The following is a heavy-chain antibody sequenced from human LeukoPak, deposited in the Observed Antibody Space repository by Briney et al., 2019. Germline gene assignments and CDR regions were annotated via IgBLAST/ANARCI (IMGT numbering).Heavy chain of an antibody. J-gene: IGHJ4*02. CDR1: GGSISNYY. V-gene: IGHV4-59*01. CDR2: IYYSGST. Sequence: LETLSLTCTVSGGSISNYYWSWIRQPPGKGLEWIGNIYYSGSTNYNPSLKSRVTISVDTSKNQFSLKLNSVTAADTAVYYCARVRSHGSGPEDFDYWGQGTLVTVSS. D-gene: IGHD3-10*01. CDR3: ARVRSHGSGPEDFDY.